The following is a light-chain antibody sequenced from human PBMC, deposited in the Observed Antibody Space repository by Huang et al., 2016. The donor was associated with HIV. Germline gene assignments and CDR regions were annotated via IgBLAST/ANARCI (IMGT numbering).Light chain of an antibody. CDR2: GAS. CDR1: RSICSSP. J-gene: IGKJ3*01. Sequence: EIVLTQSPGTLSLSPGERAPLSCRASRSICSSPFAWYLQNPGQAPTLLIHGASTRATDIPDMFSGSGSGTDFTLTISRLEPEDFAVYYCHQYGSPPFTFGPGTKVDIK. CDR3: HQYGSPPFT. V-gene: IGKV3-20*01.